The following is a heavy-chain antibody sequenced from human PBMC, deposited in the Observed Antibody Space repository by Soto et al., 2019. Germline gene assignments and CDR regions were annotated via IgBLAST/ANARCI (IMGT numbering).Heavy chain of an antibody. CDR1: GCSVSGSSYS. V-gene: IGHV4-39*01. CDR3: ARRAEGSGWYYYYYGMGV. Sequence: PSATRSLACTGAGCSVSGSSYSWGWMGLPPGKGLEWIGSIYYSGSTYYNPSLKSRVTISVDTSKKKFSLKLSSVTDADTAVYYCARRAEGSGWYYYYYGMGVWGQGTTVT. D-gene: IGHD6-19*01. CDR2: IYYSGST. J-gene: IGHJ6*02.